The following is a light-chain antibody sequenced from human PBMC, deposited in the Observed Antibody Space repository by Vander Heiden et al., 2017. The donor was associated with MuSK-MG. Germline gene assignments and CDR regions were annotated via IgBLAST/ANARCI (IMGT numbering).Light chain of an antibody. V-gene: IGLV3-19*01. CDR3: NSRDSSGNRVV. CDR2: GEN. CDR1: RRRSYY. Sequence: SSELTQDPAVSVALGQSVRVTCQGDRRRSYYASWYQQKPEQAPVLVIYGENNRPSGIPDRFSGSSSGNTATLTITGAQAEDEADYYCNSRDSSGNRVVFGGGTKLTVL. J-gene: IGLJ2*01.